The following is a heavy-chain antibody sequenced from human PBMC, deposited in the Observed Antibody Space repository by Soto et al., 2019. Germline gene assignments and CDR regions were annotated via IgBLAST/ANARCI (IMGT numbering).Heavy chain of an antibody. D-gene: IGHD6-13*01. CDR3: ATSYSRQLGYYYGMDV. CDR2: ISYDGSSK. J-gene: IGHJ6*02. Sequence: QVQLVESGGGVVQPGRSLRLSCAASGFTFSSYAMHWVRQAPGKGLEWVAVISYDGSSKYYADSVKGRFTISRDNSKNTLYLQINSLRAEDTAVYYCATSYSRQLGYYYGMDVWGQGTTVTVSS. V-gene: IGHV3-30-3*01. CDR1: GFTFSSYA.